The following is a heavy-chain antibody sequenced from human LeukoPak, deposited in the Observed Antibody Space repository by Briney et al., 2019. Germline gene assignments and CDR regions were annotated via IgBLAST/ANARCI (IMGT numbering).Heavy chain of an antibody. J-gene: IGHJ4*02. Sequence: GGSLRLSGAASGFTFSSYWMSWVRQAPGKGLEWVSAISGSGGSTYYADSVKGRFTISRDNSKNTLYLQMNSLRAEDTAVYYCAKVRTGTNQIDYWGQGTLVTVSS. CDR1: GFTFSSYW. CDR2: ISGSGGST. CDR3: AKVRTGTNQIDY. D-gene: IGHD1-1*01. V-gene: IGHV3-23*01.